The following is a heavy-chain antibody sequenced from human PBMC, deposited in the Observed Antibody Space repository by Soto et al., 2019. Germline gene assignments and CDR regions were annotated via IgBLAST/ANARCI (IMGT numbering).Heavy chain of an antibody. J-gene: IGHJ4*02. V-gene: IGHV4-34*01. Sequence: PSETLSLTCAVYGGSFSGYYWSWIRQPPGKGLEWIGEINHSGSTNYNPSLKSRVTISVDTSKNQFSLKLSSVTAADTAVYYCESISGYSGYDARKFDYWGQGTLVTVSS. CDR3: ESISGYSGYDARKFDY. CDR2: INHSGST. CDR1: GGSFSGYY. D-gene: IGHD5-12*01.